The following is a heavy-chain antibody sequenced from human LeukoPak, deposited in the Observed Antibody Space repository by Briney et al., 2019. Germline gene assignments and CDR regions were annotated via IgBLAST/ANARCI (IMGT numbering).Heavy chain of an antibody. J-gene: IGHJ4*02. V-gene: IGHV4-34*01. Sequence: SETLSLTCAVYGGSFSGYYWTWIRQPPGKGLEWIGEINHSGITNYNPSLKNRVTISVDTSKNQFSLKLRSVTAADTAVYYCARLCQVTTCAKFEYWGQGILVTVSS. D-gene: IGHD4-17*01. CDR3: ARLCQVTTCAKFEY. CDR2: INHSGIT. CDR1: GGSFSGYY.